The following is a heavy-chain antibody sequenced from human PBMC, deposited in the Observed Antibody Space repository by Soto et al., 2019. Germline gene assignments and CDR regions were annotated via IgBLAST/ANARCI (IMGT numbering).Heavy chain of an antibody. CDR1: GFTFSDYY. CDR2: ISSSGSTI. V-gene: IGHV3-11*01. J-gene: IGHJ3*02. Sequence: QVQLVESGGGLVKPGGSLTLSCAASGFTFSDYYMSWIRQAPGKGLEWVSYISSSGSTITYADSVKGRFTISRDNAKKSLYLQMNSLRAEDTAVYYCARDGDYYDSSGYFLRDAFDIWGQGTMVTVSS. D-gene: IGHD3-22*01. CDR3: ARDGDYYDSSGYFLRDAFDI.